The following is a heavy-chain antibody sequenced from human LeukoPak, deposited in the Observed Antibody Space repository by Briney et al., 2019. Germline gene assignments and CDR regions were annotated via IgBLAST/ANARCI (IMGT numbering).Heavy chain of an antibody. V-gene: IGHV3-21*01. CDR3: ARARTRNYYDSSGYYID. Sequence: GGSLRLSCAASGFTFSSYSMNWVRQAPGKGLEWVSSISSSSSYIYYADSVKGRFTISRDNAKNSLYLQMNSLRAEDTAVYYCARARTRNYYDSSGYYIDWGQGTLVTVSS. CDR1: GFTFSSYS. J-gene: IGHJ4*02. D-gene: IGHD3-22*01. CDR2: ISSSSSYI.